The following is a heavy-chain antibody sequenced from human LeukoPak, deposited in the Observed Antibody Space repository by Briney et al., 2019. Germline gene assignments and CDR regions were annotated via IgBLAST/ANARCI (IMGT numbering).Heavy chain of an antibody. J-gene: IGHJ4*02. D-gene: IGHD6-13*01. Sequence: GGSLRLSCAASGFTFSSYAMHWVRQAPGKGLEWVAVISYDGSNKYYADSVKSRFTISRDNPKNTLYLQMNSLRAEDTAVYYCARDLGRGIAAPYYFDYWGQGTLVTVSS. CDR2: ISYDGSNK. CDR3: ARDLGRGIAAPYYFDY. V-gene: IGHV3-30-3*01. CDR1: GFTFSSYA.